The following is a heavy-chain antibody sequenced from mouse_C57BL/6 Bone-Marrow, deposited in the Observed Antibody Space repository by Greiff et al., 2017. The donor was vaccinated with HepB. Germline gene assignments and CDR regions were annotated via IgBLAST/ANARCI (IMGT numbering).Heavy chain of an antibody. CDR1: GFTFSSYA. CDR2: ISSGGDYI. J-gene: IGHJ4*01. D-gene: IGHD1-1*01. Sequence: EVKLVESGEGLVKPGGSLKLSCAASGFTFSSYAMSWVRQTPEKRLEWVAYISSGGDYIYYADTVKGRFTISRDNARNTLYLQMSSLKSEDTAMYYCPNYGSSYDAIEYWGQGTSVAVAS. V-gene: IGHV5-9-1*02. CDR3: PNYGSSYDAIEY.